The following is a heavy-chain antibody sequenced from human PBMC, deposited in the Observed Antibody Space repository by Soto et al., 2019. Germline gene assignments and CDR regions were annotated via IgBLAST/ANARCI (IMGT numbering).Heavy chain of an antibody. CDR3: AKDVAGYCSGGSCYPQWPFDP. V-gene: IGHV3-23*01. CDR2: ISGSGGST. CDR1: GFTFSSYA. Sequence: EVQLLESGGGLVQPGGSLRLSCAASGFTFSSYAMSWVLQAPGKGLEWVSAISGSGGSTYYADSVKGRFTISRDNSKNRLYLQRNSLRAEDTAVYYCAKDVAGYCSGGSCYPQWPFDPLGQGTLVTVSS. J-gene: IGHJ5*02. D-gene: IGHD2-15*01.